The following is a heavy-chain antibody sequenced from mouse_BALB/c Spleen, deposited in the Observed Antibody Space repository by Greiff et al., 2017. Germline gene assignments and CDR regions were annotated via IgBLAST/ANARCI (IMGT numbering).Heavy chain of an antibody. CDR3: APYYGSSGFAY. J-gene: IGHJ3*01. Sequence: EVQLQQSGPELMKPGASVKISCKASGYSFTSYYMHWVKQSHGKSLEWIGYIDPFNGGTSYNQKFKGKATLTVDKSSSTAYMHLSSLTSEDSAVYYCAPYYGSSGFAYWGQGTLVTVSA. V-gene: IGHV1S135*01. CDR2: IDPFNGGT. CDR1: GYSFTSYY. D-gene: IGHD1-1*01.